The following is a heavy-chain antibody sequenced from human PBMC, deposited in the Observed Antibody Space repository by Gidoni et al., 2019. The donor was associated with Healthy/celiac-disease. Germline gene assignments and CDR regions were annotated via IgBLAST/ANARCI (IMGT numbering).Heavy chain of an antibody. Sequence: QVQLVESGGGVVQPGRSLRLSCAASGFTFSSYGMHWVRQAPGKGLEWVAVICYDGSNKYYADSVKGRFTISRDNSKNTLYLQMNSLRAEDTAVYYCARTYYDFWSGYSPLGLVDYWGQGTLVTVSS. CDR1: GFTFSSYG. CDR3: ARTYYDFWSGYSPLGLVDY. D-gene: IGHD3-3*01. J-gene: IGHJ4*02. V-gene: IGHV3-33*08. CDR2: ICYDGSNK.